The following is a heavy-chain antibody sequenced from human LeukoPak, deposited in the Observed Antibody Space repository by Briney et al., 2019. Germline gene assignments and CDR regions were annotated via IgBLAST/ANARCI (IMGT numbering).Heavy chain of an antibody. CDR3: ARVVASSDY. CDR1: GFTVSSNH. J-gene: IGHJ4*02. V-gene: IGHV3-23*01. Sequence: GGSLRLSCAASGFTVSSNHMSWVRQAPGKGLEWVSGISGSGGSKYYADSVKGRFTISRDNSNNTLYLQMNSLRAEDTAVYYCARVVASSDYWGQGTLVTVSS. CDR2: ISGSGGSK. D-gene: IGHD2-15*01.